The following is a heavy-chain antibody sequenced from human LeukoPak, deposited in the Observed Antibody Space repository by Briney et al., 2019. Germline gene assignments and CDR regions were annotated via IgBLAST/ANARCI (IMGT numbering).Heavy chain of an antibody. J-gene: IGHJ4*02. D-gene: IGHD3-22*01. CDR3: AKDPLSYKDSSGYCYFDY. CDR1: GFTFNNYD. CDR2: ISGSGGST. V-gene: IGHV3-23*01. Sequence: AGGSLRLPCAASGFTFNNYDMNWVRQAPGKGLEWVSGISGSGGSTYCADPLKGRFTNSRDNSKSTLYLQMNRLRAEDTAVYFCAKDPLSYKDSSGYCYFDYWGQGTLVTVSS.